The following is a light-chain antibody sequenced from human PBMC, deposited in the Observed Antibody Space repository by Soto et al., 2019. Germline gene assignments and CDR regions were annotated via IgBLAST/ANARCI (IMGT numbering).Light chain of an antibody. CDR1: QSISSW. CDR3: QQSFT. J-gene: IGKJ3*01. V-gene: IGKV1-5*03. CDR2: KAS. Sequence: DIQMTQSPSTLSASVGDRVTITCRASQSISSWLAWYQQKPEKAPKLLIYKASSLESGVPSRFSGSGSGTEFTLTISSLQPDDFATYYCQQSFTFGPGTKVDIK.